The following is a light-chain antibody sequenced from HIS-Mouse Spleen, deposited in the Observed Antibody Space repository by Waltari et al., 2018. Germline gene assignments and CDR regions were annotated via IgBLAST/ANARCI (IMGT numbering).Light chain of an antibody. J-gene: IGLJ1*01. Sequence: QSALTQPRPVSGSPGQSVTISCTGTSSDFGGSNHVSWYQQHPGKAPKRMIYDVSKRPSGVPDRFSGSKSGNTASLTISGLQAEDEADYYCCSYAGSYYVFGTGTKVTVL. CDR3: CSYAGSYYV. V-gene: IGLV2-11*01. CDR2: DVS. CDR1: SSDFGGSNH.